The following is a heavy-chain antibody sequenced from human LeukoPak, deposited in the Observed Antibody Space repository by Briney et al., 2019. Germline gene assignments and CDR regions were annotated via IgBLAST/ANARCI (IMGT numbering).Heavy chain of an antibody. D-gene: IGHD2/OR15-2a*01. V-gene: IGHV1-69*13. CDR2: IIPIYGSA. CDR1: VATFTSHA. Sequence: SVKVSCKASVATFTSHAITWVRQAPGQGLEWMAGIIPIYGSASYAQKFQGRVTMTSDESTRTVYMELSSLRSEDTAVYYCAGFFYDESHDAFDLWGQGTMDTVSS. CDR3: AGFFYDESHDAFDL. J-gene: IGHJ3*01.